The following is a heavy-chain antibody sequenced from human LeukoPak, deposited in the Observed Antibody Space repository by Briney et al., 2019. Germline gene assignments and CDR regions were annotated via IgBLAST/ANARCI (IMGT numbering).Heavy chain of an antibody. V-gene: IGHV3-48*03. D-gene: IGHD2/OR15-2a*01. CDR1: GFTFSSYE. Sequence: GGSLRLSCAASGFTFSSYEMNWVRQAPEKGLEWVSYISSSGSTIYYADSVKGRFTISRDNAKNSLYLQMNSLRAEDTAVYYCARDLGVVVMGDYWGQGTLVTVSS. CDR3: ARDLGVVVMGDY. CDR2: ISSSGSTI. J-gene: IGHJ4*02.